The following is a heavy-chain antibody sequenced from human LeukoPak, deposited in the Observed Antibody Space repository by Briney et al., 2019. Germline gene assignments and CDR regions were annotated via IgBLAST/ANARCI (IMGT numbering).Heavy chain of an antibody. Sequence: ASVKVSCKASGYTFTSYDINWVRQATGQGLEWMGWMNPKSGNTGYAQKFQGKVTMTRDTSISTAYMEVSSLTFEDTAIYYCARINGLPDYWGPGTLVTVSS. CDR1: GYTFTSYD. V-gene: IGHV1-8*01. J-gene: IGHJ4*02. CDR2: MNPKSGNT. D-gene: IGHD2-8*01. CDR3: ARINGLPDY.